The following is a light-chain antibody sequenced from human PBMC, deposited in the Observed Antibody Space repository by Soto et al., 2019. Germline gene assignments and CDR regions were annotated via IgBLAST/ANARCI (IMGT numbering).Light chain of an antibody. CDR3: AAWDDSLSGWI. Sequence: QSVLTQPPSASGTPGQRVTISCSGSSSNIGYNYVYWYQQLPGTAPKLLIYKNNQRPSGVPDRFSGSKSGTSASLAISGLRSEYEADYYCAAWDDSLSGWIFGGGTKLTVL. J-gene: IGLJ2*01. CDR1: SSNIGYNY. CDR2: KNN. V-gene: IGLV1-47*01.